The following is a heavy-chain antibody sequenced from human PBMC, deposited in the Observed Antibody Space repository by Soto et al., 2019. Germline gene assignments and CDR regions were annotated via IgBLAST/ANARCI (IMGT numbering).Heavy chain of an antibody. Sequence: PSQTLSLTCAISGDSVSSNSAAWNWIRQSPSRGLEWLGRTYYRSRWYNDYAVSVRSRITVNPDTSKNQFSLQLTSVTAADTAVFFCARGVTVFGLVSRFWLDPWGQGTLVTVSS. CDR2: TYYRSRWYN. D-gene: IGHD3-3*01. CDR1: GDSVSSNSAA. CDR3: ARGVTVFGLVSRFWLDP. V-gene: IGHV6-1*01. J-gene: IGHJ5*02.